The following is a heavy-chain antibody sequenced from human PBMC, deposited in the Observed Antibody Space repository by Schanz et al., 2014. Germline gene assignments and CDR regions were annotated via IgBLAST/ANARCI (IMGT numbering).Heavy chain of an antibody. CDR2: INQDGSEK. V-gene: IGHV3-7*01. CDR1: GFIFSNSW. Sequence: EVHLVESGGGLVQPGGSLRLSCAASGFIFSNSWMSWVRQAPGKGLEWVANINQDGSEKYYVDSVKGRFTISRDNAKNSLYLQMNGLRAEDTAVFYCARDGAELYYFDDWGQGTLVTVSS. J-gene: IGHJ4*02. D-gene: IGHD1-1*01. CDR3: ARDGAELYYFDD.